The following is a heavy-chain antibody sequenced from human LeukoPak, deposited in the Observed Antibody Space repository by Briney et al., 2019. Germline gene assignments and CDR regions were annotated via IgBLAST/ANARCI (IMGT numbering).Heavy chain of an antibody. V-gene: IGHV1-8*03. CDR1: GGTFSSYA. J-gene: IGHJ4*02. D-gene: IGHD3-10*01. CDR2: INPNSGGT. CDR3: ARGITMVRGVILFDY. Sequence: ASVKVSCKASGGTFSSYAISWVRQAPGQGLEWMGWINPNSGGTNYAQKFQGRVTITRNTSISTAYMELSSLRSEDTAVYYCARGITMVRGVILFDYWGQGTLVTVSS.